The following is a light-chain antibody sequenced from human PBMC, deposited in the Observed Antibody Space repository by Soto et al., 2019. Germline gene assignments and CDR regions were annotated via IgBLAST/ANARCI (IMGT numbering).Light chain of an antibody. CDR1: SSNIGSNS. V-gene: IGLV1-47*01. CDR2: RNN. CDR3: ATWDDSLSVLYV. J-gene: IGLJ1*01. Sequence: VLTQPPSASGTPGQRVTISCSGSSSNIGSNSVYWYQQFPGTAPKLLIYRNNRRPSGVPDRFSGSKSGTSASLAISGLRSEDEADYYCATWDDSLSVLYVFGDGTKVTVL.